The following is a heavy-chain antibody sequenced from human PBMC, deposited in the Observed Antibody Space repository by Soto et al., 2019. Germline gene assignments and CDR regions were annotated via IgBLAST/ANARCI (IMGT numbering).Heavy chain of an antibody. Sequence: GGSLRLSCAASGFTFSSYSMNWVRQAPGKGLEWVSYISSSSSTIYYADSVKGRFTISRDNAKNSLYLQMNSLRDEDTAVYYCARGGRKVRGVTTNHFDYWGQGTLVTVSS. J-gene: IGHJ4*02. CDR3: ARGGRKVRGVTTNHFDY. CDR1: GFTFSSYS. CDR2: ISSSSSTI. D-gene: IGHD3-10*01. V-gene: IGHV3-48*02.